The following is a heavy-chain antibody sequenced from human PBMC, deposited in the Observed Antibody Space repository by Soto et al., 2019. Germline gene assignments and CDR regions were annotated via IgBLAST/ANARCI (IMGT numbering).Heavy chain of an antibody. CDR3: ARAGPYYYGSGTRFDY. V-gene: IGHV3-48*02. D-gene: IGHD3-10*01. CDR1: GFTFSSYS. J-gene: IGHJ4*02. CDR2: ISSSGSTI. Sequence: LGGSLRLSCASSGFTFSSYSMNWVRQAPGKGLEWVSYISSSGSTIYYADSVKGRFTISRDNAKNSLYLQMNSLRDEDTALYYCARAGPYYYGSGTRFDYWGQGALVTVSS.